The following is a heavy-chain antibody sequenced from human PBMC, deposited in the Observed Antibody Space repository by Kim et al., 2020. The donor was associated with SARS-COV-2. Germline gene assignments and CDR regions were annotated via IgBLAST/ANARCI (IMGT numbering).Heavy chain of an antibody. D-gene: IGHD6-6*01. Sequence: GGSLRLSCTASGFTFHDHVMHWVRQPPGKGLEWVSLISGDGGRADYSDSVKGRFSISRDNTNNALFLQMNNLRTEDTAVYFCASLISVRYSTSWTRPFDHWGQGTLVIVSS. CDR2: ISGDGGRA. CDR3: ASLISVRYSTSWTRPFDH. J-gene: IGHJ4*02. CDR1: GFTFHDHV. V-gene: IGHV3-43*02.